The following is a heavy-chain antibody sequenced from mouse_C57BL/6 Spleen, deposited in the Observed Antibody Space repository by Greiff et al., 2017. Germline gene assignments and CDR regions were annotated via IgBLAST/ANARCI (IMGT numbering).Heavy chain of an antibody. D-gene: IGHD1-1*02. CDR1: GFTFSDYG. CDR3: ASPDYALFAY. J-gene: IGHJ3*01. Sequence: EVQLQQSGGGLVKPGGSLKLSCAASGFTFSDYGMHWVRQAPEKGLEWVAYISSGSSTIYYADTVKGRFTISRDNAKNTLFLQMTSLRSEDTAMYYCASPDYALFAYWGQGTLVTVSA. CDR2: ISSGSSTI. V-gene: IGHV5-17*01.